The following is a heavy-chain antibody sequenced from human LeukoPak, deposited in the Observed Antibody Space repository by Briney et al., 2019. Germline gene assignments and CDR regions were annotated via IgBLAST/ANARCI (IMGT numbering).Heavy chain of an antibody. CDR3: AGGSYYAVDYFDY. J-gene: IGHJ4*02. D-gene: IGHD1-26*01. CDR2: IYHSGST. Sequence: SQTLSLTCAVSSGSISSGGYSWSWIRQPPGKGLEWIGYIYHSGSTYYNPSLKSRVTISVDRSKNQFSLKLSSVTAADTAVYYCAGGSYYAVDYFDYWGQGTLVTVSS. CDR1: SGSISSGGYS. V-gene: IGHV4-30-2*01.